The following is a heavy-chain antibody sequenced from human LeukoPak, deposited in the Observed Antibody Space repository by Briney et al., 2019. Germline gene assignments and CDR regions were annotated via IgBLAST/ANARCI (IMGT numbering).Heavy chain of an antibody. J-gene: IGHJ3*02. CDR1: GLIFSTYS. CDR2: ISGSGTTI. V-gene: IGHV3-48*01. CDR3: ARSDGFDI. Sequence: GGSLRLSCGASGLIFSTYSMNWLRQAPGKGLEWVSYISGSGTTISYADSVKGRFTISRDNAEKSLYLQMSSPRAEDTAVYYCARSDGFDIWGQGTMVTVSS.